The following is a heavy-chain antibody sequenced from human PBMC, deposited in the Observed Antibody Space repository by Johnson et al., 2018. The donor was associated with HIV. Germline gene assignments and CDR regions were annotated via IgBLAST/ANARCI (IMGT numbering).Heavy chain of an antibody. D-gene: IGHD6-13*01. V-gene: IGHV3-20*04. CDR2: INWNGGST. Sequence: VQLVESGGGVVRPGGSLRLSCAASGFTFDDYGVSWVRQAPGKGLEWVSGINWNGGSTGYADSVKGRFTISRDNSKNTLYLQMNSLRAEDTAVYYCARFRSSNWFDAFYIWGQGTMVTVSS. CDR1: GFTFDDYG. J-gene: IGHJ3*02. CDR3: ARFRSSNWFDAFYI.